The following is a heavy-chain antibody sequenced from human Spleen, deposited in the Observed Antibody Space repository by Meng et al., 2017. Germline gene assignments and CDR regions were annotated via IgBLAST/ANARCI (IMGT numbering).Heavy chain of an antibody. CDR1: GGSISSSSYY. V-gene: IGHV4-39*07. J-gene: IGHJ5*02. Sequence: SETLSLTCTVSGGSISSSSYYWGWIRQPPGKGLEWIGSIYYSGSTYYNPSLTSRVTISVDTSKNQFSLKLSSVTAADTAVYYCARVPRIAVAGIWFDPWGQGTLVTVSS. CDR3: ARVPRIAVAGIWFDP. D-gene: IGHD6-19*01. CDR2: IYYSGST.